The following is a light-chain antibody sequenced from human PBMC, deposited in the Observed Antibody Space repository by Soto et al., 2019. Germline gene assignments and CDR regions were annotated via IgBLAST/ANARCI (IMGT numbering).Light chain of an antibody. V-gene: IGKV3-11*01. CDR3: QQRSNWPFT. J-gene: IGKJ4*01. Sequence: EIVLTQSPATLSLSPGERATLSCRACQSVSSYLAWYQQKPGQAPRLLIYDASNRATGIPARFSGSGSGTDFTLTISSLEPEDFAVYYCQQRSNWPFTFGGGTKVEIK. CDR2: DAS. CDR1: QSVSSY.